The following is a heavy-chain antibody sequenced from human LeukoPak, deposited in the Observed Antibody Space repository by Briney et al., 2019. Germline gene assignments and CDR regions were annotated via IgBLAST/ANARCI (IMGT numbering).Heavy chain of an antibody. CDR2: IQQHGSEK. V-gene: IGHV3-7*01. J-gene: IGHJ4*02. Sequence: GGSLRLSCAASGFTFSSYWMSWVRQAPGKGQEWVANIQQHGSEKFYVDSVKGRFTISRDDASNSLYLQMNSLRAEDTAVYYCARHHDYADYWGQGTLVTVSS. CDR3: ARHHDYADY. CDR1: GFTFSSYW.